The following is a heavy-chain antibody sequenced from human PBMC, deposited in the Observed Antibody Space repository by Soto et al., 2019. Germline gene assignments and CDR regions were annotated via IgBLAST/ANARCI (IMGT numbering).Heavy chain of an antibody. D-gene: IGHD6-13*01. Sequence: PSETLSLTCTVSGGSMRNYFWTWIRQPPGKGLEWIGYIHYSGTTSFFPSYNPSLRSRVTTSEDTSKNQFSLKLLSVTTADTAVYFCAAGEASSRNLAPYYLDFWGQGTLVYVSS. CDR2: IHYSGTT. CDR3: AAGEASSRNLAPYYLDF. CDR1: GGSMRNYF. J-gene: IGHJ4*02. V-gene: IGHV4-59*01.